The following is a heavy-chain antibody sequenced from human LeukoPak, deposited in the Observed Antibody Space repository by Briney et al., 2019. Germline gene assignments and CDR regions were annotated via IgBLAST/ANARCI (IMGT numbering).Heavy chain of an antibody. Sequence: PSETLSLTCTVSGASVTSGSYYWSWIRQPAGKGLEWIGRIYSTGSTNYNPSLKSRVTISVDTSKNQFSLNLSSVTAADTAVYYCARDRWAVVGYSYYYYMDVWGRGTAVTVSS. V-gene: IGHV4-61*02. D-gene: IGHD6-19*01. J-gene: IGHJ6*03. CDR1: GASVTSGSYY. CDR2: IYSTGST. CDR3: ARDRWAVVGYSYYYYMDV.